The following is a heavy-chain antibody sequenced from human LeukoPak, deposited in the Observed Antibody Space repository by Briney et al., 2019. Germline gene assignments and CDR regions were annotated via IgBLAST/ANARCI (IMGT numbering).Heavy chain of an antibody. CDR1: GGSTSSYY. J-gene: IGHJ3*02. D-gene: IGHD3-3*01. CDR3: ARGGIFGVVTDAFDI. CDR2: IYTSGST. Sequence: SETLSLTCTVSGGSTSSYYWSWIRQPPGKGLEWIGRIYTSGSTNYNPSLKSRVTMSVDTSKNQFSLKLSSVTAADTAVYYCARGGIFGVVTDAFDIWGQGTMVTVSS. V-gene: IGHV4-4*07.